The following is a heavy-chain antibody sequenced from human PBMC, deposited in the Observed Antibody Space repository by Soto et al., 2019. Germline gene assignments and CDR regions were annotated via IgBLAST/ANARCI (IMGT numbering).Heavy chain of an antibody. Sequence: EVQLVEAGGGLVQPGGSLRLSCAASGFTFSSYWMHWVRQPPGKGLVWVSRIDGAGRSTNYADSVKGRFTISRDNAKNTLYLQMNSLRAEDTAVYYCARVGSNSWYWGQGTLVTVSS. CDR3: ARVGSNSWY. J-gene: IGHJ4*02. D-gene: IGHD6-6*01. V-gene: IGHV3-74*01. CDR1: GFTFSSYW. CDR2: IDGAGRST.